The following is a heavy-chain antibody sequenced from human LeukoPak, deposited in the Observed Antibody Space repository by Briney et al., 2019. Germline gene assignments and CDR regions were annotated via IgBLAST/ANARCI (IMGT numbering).Heavy chain of an antibody. D-gene: IGHD3-3*01. CDR1: GYIFTGYY. V-gene: IGHV1-2*06. CDR3: ARKLTGPTYYDFWSGYLSADPGSFDP. J-gene: IGHJ5*02. CDR2: INPKRGAT. Sequence: ASVKVSCKASGYIFTGYYIHWVRQAPGQGLEWMGRINPKRGATNYAQKLQGRVTMTTDTSTSTAYMELRSLRSDDTAVYYCARKLTGPTYYDFWSGYLSADPGSFDPWGQGTLVAVSS.